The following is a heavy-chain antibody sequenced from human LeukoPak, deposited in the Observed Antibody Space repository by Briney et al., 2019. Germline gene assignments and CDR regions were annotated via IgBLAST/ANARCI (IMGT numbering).Heavy chain of an antibody. Sequence: GGSLRLSCAASGFTFSTYVVNWVRQAPGKGLEWVSSISSSSSYIYYADSVKGRFTISRDNAKNSLYLQMNSLRAEDTAVYYCAREERVAVAVMDVWGQGTTVTVSS. D-gene: IGHD6-19*01. J-gene: IGHJ6*02. CDR2: ISSSSSYI. CDR1: GFTFSTYV. CDR3: AREERVAVAVMDV. V-gene: IGHV3-21*01.